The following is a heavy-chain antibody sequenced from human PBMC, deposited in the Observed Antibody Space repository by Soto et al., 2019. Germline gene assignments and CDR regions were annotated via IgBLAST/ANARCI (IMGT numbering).Heavy chain of an antibody. CDR1: GASISSTSSF. CDR2: VYYSGTT. J-gene: IGHJ4*02. Sequence: QVQLQESGPGLVKPSETLSLTCAVSGASISSTSSFWDWIRQPPGKGPEWIGSVYYSGTTYYNPSRQSRVAITVGTSKDQFTPKLTSGTAADTAVYYCARNLYGSGSYRRPFDSWGQGPLVTVSS. V-gene: IGHV4-39*01. CDR3: ARNLYGSGSYRRPFDS. D-gene: IGHD3-10*01.